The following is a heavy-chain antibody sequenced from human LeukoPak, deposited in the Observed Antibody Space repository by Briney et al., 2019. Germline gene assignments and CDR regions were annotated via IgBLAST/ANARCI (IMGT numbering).Heavy chain of an antibody. J-gene: IGHJ6*03. CDR3: ARGPFKGYCGGDCYALRYYYYYTDV. Sequence: SVKVSCKASGGTFSSYAISWVRQAPGQGLEWMGGIIPIFGTANYAQKFQGRVTITTDESTSTAYMELSSLRSEDTAVYYCARGPFKGYCGGDCYALRYYYYYTDVWGKGTTVTVSS. V-gene: IGHV1-69*05. CDR1: GGTFSSYA. D-gene: IGHD2-21*02. CDR2: IIPIFGTA.